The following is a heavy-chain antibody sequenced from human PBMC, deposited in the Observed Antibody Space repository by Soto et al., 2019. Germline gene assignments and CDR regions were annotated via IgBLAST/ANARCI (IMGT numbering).Heavy chain of an antibody. D-gene: IGHD3-3*01. J-gene: IGHJ4*02. CDR3: AKVGYATFGYYLRSFDC. V-gene: IGHV3-23*01. Sequence: GGSLRLSCAASGFTFSTNAMSWVRQAPGMGLEFVSLISGSGNTIYYADSVKGRFTISRDNWKNTLSLQMNSLRAEDTAVYYCAKVGYATFGYYLRSFDCWGQGTLVTISS. CDR1: GFTFSTNA. CDR2: ISGSGNTI.